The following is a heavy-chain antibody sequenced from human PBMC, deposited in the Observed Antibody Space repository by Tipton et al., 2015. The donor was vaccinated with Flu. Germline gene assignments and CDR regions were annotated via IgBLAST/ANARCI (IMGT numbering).Heavy chain of an antibody. CDR1: GFTFSSYG. J-gene: IGHJ4*02. CDR3: AKASEITMIVVAD. CDR2: IRYDGSNK. V-gene: IGHV3-30*02. D-gene: IGHD3-22*01. Sequence: GSLRLSCAASGFTFSSYGMHWVRQAPGKGLEWVAFIRYDGSNKYYADSVKGRFTISRDNSKNALYLQMNSLRAEDTAVYYCAKASEITMIVVADWGQGTLVTVSS.